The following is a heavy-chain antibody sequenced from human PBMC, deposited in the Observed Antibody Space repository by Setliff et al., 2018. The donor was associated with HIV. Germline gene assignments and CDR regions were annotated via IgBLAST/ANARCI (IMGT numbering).Heavy chain of an antibody. CDR3: AKDGISGGAYPPYYFDY. J-gene: IGHJ4*01. D-gene: IGHD2-15*01. CDR2: IYASGST. V-gene: IGHV4-4*07. Sequence: PSETLSLTCTVSGGSISSYYWSWIRRPAGKGLEWIGRIYASGSTNYNPSLKSRVTMSVDTSKNQFSLRLSSVTAADTAVYYCAKDGISGGAYPPYYFDYWGHGTLVTVSS. CDR1: GGSISSYY.